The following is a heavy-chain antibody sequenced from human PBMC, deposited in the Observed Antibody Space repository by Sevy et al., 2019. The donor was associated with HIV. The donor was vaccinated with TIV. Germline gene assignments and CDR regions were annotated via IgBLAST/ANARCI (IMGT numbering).Heavy chain of an antibody. CDR1: RFTFSSYA. CDR2: ISGSGGST. CDR3: AKDFATDYYDSSGPFDY. J-gene: IGHJ4*02. Sequence: GGSLRLSCAASRFTFSSYAMSWVRQAPGKGLEWVSAISGSGGSTYYADSVKGRFTISRDNSKNTLYLQMNSLRAEDTAVYYCAKDFATDYYDSSGPFDYWGQGTLVTVSS. D-gene: IGHD3-22*01. V-gene: IGHV3-23*01.